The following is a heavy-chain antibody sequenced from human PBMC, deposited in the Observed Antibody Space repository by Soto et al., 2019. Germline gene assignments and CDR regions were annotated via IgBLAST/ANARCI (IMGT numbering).Heavy chain of an antibody. J-gene: IGHJ4*02. V-gene: IGHV1-69*13. CDR2: IIPIFGTA. CDR3: ARVAASYYDSSGYCDY. Sequence: SVKVSCKASGGTFSSYAISWVRQAPGQGLEWMGGIIPIFGTANYAQKFRGRVTITADESTSTAYMELSSLRSEDTAVYYCARVAASYYDSSGYCDYWGQGTLVTVSS. CDR1: GGTFSSYA. D-gene: IGHD3-22*01.